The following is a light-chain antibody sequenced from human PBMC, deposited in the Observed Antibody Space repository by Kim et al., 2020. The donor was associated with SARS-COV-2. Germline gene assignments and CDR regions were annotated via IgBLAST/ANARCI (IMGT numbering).Light chain of an antibody. J-gene: IGLJ3*02. CDR3: CSYADSYTWV. CDR2: DVS. CDR1: SRDGDGYNY. Sequence: GQSVTISCTRTSRDGDGYNYVSWYQQHQGKAPKLMIYDVSKRPSGVPDRFSGSKSGNTASLTISGLQAEDEADYYCCSYADSYTWVFGGGTKLTVL. V-gene: IGLV2-11*01.